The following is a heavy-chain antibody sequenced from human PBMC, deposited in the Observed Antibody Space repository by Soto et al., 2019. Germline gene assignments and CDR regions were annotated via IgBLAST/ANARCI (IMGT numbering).Heavy chain of an antibody. V-gene: IGHV3-74*01. Sequence: GGSLRLSCAASGFTFSSYWMHWVRQAPGKGLVWVSRINSDGSSTSYADSVKGRFTISRDNAKNTLYLQMNSLRAEDTAAYYCAREGYSSSWYAFDIWGQGTMVTVSS. CDR3: AREGYSSSWYAFDI. CDR1: GFTFSSYW. CDR2: INSDGSST. J-gene: IGHJ3*02. D-gene: IGHD6-13*01.